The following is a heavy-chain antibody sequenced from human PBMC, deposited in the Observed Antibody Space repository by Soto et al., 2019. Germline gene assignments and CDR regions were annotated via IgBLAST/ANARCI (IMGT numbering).Heavy chain of an antibody. CDR2: IKQDGSEK. CDR3: ARLAVWTGWSYYDY. Sequence: PGGSLRLSCAASGFTFSSYWMSWVRQAPGKGLEWVANIKQDGSEKYYVDAVKRRFTTSRDNAKTSLYLQMNSLRAEDTAVYYCARLAVWTGWSYYDYWGQGTLVTVSS. V-gene: IGHV3-7*01. J-gene: IGHJ4*02. D-gene: IGHD6-19*01. CDR1: GFTFSSYW.